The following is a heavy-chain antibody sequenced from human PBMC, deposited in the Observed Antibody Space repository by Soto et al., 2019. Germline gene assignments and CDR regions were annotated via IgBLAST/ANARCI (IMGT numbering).Heavy chain of an antibody. CDR3: ASVCYYDSSGYPITPFDL. CDR1: GGTFATYG. CDR2: IIPVFGTT. V-gene: IGHV1-69*01. Sequence: QVQLVQSGAEVKKPGSSVKVSCKASGGTFATYGISWVRQAPGEGLEWMGGIIPVFGTTNYAQKFQGRVTLTANDTTSTAYMELSSLRSEDTALYYGASVCYYDSSGYPITPFDLWGQGTMVTVSS. J-gene: IGHJ3*01. D-gene: IGHD3-22*01.